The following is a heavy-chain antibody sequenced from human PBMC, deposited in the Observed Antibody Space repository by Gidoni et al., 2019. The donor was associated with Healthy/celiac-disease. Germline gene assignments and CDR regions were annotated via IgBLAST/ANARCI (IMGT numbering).Heavy chain of an antibody. D-gene: IGHD6-13*01. Sequence: QVQLVQSGAEVKKPGASVKVSCKASGYTFTGYYMHWVRQAPGQGLEWMGWINPNSGGTNDAQKFQGRVTMTRDTSISTAYMELSRLRSDDTAVYYCARVGWVSSWYVVGFGDQTDYWGQGTLVTVSS. J-gene: IGHJ4*02. CDR1: GYTFTGYY. CDR3: ARVGWVSSWYVVGFGDQTDY. V-gene: IGHV1-2*02. CDR2: INPNSGGT.